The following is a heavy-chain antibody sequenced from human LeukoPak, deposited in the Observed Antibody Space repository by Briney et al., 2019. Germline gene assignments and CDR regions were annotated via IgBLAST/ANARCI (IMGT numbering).Heavy chain of an antibody. J-gene: IGHJ4*02. CDR3: AGRGGYGGYDLSW. D-gene: IGHD5-12*01. Sequence: GESLKISCKGSGYRFTSYWIGWVRQMPGKGLEWMGIIYPDDSDTRYRPSFQGQVTISADKSISTAYLQWSSLKASDTAMYCCAGRGGYGGYDLSWWGQGTLVTVSS. V-gene: IGHV5-51*01. CDR2: IYPDDSDT. CDR1: GYRFTSYW.